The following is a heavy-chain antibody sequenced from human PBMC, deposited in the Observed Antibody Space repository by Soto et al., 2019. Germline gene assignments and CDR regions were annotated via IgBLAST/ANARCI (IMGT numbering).Heavy chain of an antibody. J-gene: IGHJ4*01. CDR3: ARVRSKLLHY. V-gene: IGHV4-59*01. CDR2: IHYSGST. D-gene: IGHD3-3*01. Sequence: IRQPPGKGLEWIGYIHYSGSTNYNPSLKSQVIISVDTSKNQFSLKLSSVTAADTAVYFCARVRSKLLHYWGHGPLVTVS.